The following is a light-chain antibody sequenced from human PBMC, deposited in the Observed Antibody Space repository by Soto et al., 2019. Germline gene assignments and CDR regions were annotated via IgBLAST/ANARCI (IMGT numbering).Light chain of an antibody. CDR2: GES. CDR1: QSVRSH. J-gene: IGKJ4*01. CDR3: QQDNNWPLT. V-gene: IGKV3-15*01. Sequence: EIVMTQSPATLSLSPGDRATLSCRASQSVRSHLAWFQQKPGQPPRLLIFGESTRATVVPARFSGSGSGTEFTLIISRLQSEDFAVYYCQQDNNWPLTFGGGTKVEIK.